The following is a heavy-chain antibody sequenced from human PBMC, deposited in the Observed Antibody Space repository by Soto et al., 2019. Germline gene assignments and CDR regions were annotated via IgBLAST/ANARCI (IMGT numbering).Heavy chain of an antibody. CDR3: AVSSGYYYYYGMDF. Sequence: GESLKLSCKGSGYSFTSYWISWVRQMPGKGLEWMGRIDPSDSYTNYSPSFQGHVTISADKSISTAYLQWSSLKASDTAMYYCAVSSGYYYYYGMDFRGQGTKVTVSS. J-gene: IGHJ6*02. CDR2: IDPSDSYT. V-gene: IGHV5-10-1*01. CDR1: GYSFTSYW. D-gene: IGHD3-22*01.